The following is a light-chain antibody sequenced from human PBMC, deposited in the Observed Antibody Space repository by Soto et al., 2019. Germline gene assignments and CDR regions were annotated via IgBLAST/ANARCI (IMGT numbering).Light chain of an antibody. V-gene: IGKV2-28*01. CDR1: HSLLHSNGYNY. Sequence: DIVMTQSPLSLHVTTGEPASISCRSSHSLLHSNGYNYLDWYLQKPGQSPQLLIYLGSNRASGVPDRFSGRGSGTDFTLKISRVEAEDVGVYYCMQALQTPPSFGPGTRLEIK. CDR3: MQALQTPPS. CDR2: LGS. J-gene: IGKJ5*01.